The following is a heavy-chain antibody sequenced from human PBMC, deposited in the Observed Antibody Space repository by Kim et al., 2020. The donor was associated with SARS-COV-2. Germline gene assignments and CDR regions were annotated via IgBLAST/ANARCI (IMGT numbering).Heavy chain of an antibody. J-gene: IGHJ5*02. CDR2: IHHSGNT. D-gene: IGHD1-26*01. V-gene: IGHV4-4*02. CDR1: GGSIRNISW. Sequence: SETLSLTCAVSGGSIRNISWWSWVRQPPGKGLEWIGEIHHSGNTNYNPTLKSRVTMSVDKSKNQFSLRLSSVTAADTAVYYCTRLLDDNGNYFRFAPWGQGTLVPVPT. CDR3: TRLLDDNGNYFRFAP.